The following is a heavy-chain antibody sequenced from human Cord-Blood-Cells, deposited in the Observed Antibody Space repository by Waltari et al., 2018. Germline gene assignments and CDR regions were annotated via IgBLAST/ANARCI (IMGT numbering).Heavy chain of an antibody. D-gene: IGHD2-2*01. Sequence: EVQLVESGGGLVKPGGSLRLSCAASGFTFSSYSMNWVRQAPGKGLGWVSSISSSTSYIYYADSVKCRFTISRDNAKNSLYLQMNSLRAEDTAVYYCARDSWSSTSPYYFDYWGQGTLVTVSS. CDR3: ARDSWSSTSPYYFDY. CDR1: GFTFSSYS. V-gene: IGHV3-21*01. CDR2: ISSSTSYI. J-gene: IGHJ4*02.